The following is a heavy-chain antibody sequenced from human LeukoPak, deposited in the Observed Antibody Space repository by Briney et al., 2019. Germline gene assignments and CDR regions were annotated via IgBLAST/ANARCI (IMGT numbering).Heavy chain of an antibody. J-gene: IGHJ5*02. CDR1: GFTVSNNY. V-gene: IGHV3-66*01. CDR3: ARGATAVPA. CDR2: IYSDIST. Sequence: GGSLRLSCAASGFTVSNNYMGWVRQAPGKGLEWVSFIYSDISTYYADSVKGRFTISRDDSKNTLFLQMNSLRAEDTAVYYCARGATAVPAWGQGTLVTVSS. D-gene: IGHD4-17*01.